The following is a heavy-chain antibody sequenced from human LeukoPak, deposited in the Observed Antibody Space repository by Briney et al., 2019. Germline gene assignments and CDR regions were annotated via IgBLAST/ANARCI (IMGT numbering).Heavy chain of an antibody. J-gene: IGHJ4*02. V-gene: IGHV5-51*01. CDR1: GYSFTSYW. Sequence: HGESLKISCKGSGYSFTSYWIGWVRQMPGKGLEWMGIIYPGDSDTRYSPSFQGQVTISADKSISTAYQQWSSLKASDTAMYYCARLYYGSGSYYRRASKLGYYFDYWGQGTLVTVSS. CDR3: ARLYYGSGSYYRRASKLGYYFDY. D-gene: IGHD3-10*01. CDR2: IYPGDSDT.